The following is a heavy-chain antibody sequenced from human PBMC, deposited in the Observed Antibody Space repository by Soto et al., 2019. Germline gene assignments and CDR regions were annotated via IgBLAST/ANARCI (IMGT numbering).Heavy chain of an antibody. CDR3: ARLSTSAGRRDLAC. CDR2: ISSSGSTI. J-gene: IGHJ4*02. CDR1: GFTFSDYY. Sequence: PGGSLRLSCAASGFTFSDYYMSWIRQAPGKGLEWVSYISSSGSTIYYADSVKGRFTISRDNAKNSLYLQMNSLRAEDTAVYYCARLSTSAGRRDLACWGQGTLVTVSS. V-gene: IGHV3-11*04.